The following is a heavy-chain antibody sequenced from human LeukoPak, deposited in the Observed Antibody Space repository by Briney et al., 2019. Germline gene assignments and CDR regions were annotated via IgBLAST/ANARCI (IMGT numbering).Heavy chain of an antibody. Sequence: PGRSLRLSCAASGFTFSSYGMHWVRQAPGKGLEWVAVIWYDGSNKYYADSVKGRFTISRDNSKNTLYLQMNSLRAEDTAVYYCARGDYGGGKYYCYYYGMDVWGQGTTVTVSS. V-gene: IGHV3-33*01. CDR2: IWYDGSNK. D-gene: IGHD4-23*01. J-gene: IGHJ6*02. CDR3: ARGDYGGGKYYCYYYGMDV. CDR1: GFTFSSYG.